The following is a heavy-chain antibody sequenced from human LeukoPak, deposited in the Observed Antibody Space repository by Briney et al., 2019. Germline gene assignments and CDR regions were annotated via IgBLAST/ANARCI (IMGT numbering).Heavy chain of an antibody. Sequence: GASVKVSCKASGYTSTSYGISWVRQAPGQGLEWMGWISAYNGNTNYAQKLQGRVTMTTDTSTSTAYMELRSLGSDDTAVYYCARVGDLGYCSSTSCYYYYYYMDVWGKGTTVTVSS. CDR2: ISAYNGNT. CDR3: ARVGDLGYCSSTSCYYYYYYMDV. D-gene: IGHD2-2*01. V-gene: IGHV1-18*01. CDR1: GYTSTSYG. J-gene: IGHJ6*03.